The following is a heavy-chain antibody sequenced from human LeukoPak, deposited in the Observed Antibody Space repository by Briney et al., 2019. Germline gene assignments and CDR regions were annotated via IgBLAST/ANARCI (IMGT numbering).Heavy chain of an antibody. CDR3: ARDSTPDYYDSSAYFDY. Sequence: ASVKVSCKASGYTFTSFGISWVRQAPGQGLEWMGWISAYNGNTNYAQELQGRVTMTTDTSTSTAYMELRSLRSDDTAIYYCARDSTPDYYDSSAYFDYWGQGTLVTVSS. V-gene: IGHV1-18*01. D-gene: IGHD3-22*01. CDR1: GYTFTSFG. CDR2: ISAYNGNT. J-gene: IGHJ4*02.